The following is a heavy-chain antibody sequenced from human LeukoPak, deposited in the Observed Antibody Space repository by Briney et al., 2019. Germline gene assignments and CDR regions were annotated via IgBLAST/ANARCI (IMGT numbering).Heavy chain of an antibody. Sequence: GGSLRPSCAPSGFTFSSFSMNWVRQAPGEGLEWASSISSRSSYISDADSVKGRFTISRDNAKNSLYLQMDSLSGEDTAVYYCARDDSSSWYDFWFDPWGQGTLVTVSS. J-gene: IGHJ5*02. CDR1: GFTFSSFS. CDR3: ARDDSSSWYDFWFDP. V-gene: IGHV3-21*01. D-gene: IGHD6-13*01. CDR2: ISSRSSYI.